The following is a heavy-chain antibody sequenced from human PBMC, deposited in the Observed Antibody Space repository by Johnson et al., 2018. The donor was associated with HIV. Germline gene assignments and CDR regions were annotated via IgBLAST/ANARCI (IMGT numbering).Heavy chain of an antibody. CDR2: ISWDGGST. V-gene: IGHV3-43*01. CDR3: AKGAVAGINDAFDI. Sequence: VQLVESGGVVVQPGGSLRLSCAASGFTFDDYTMHWVRQAPGKGLEWVSLISWDGGSTYYADSVKGRFTISRDNSKNSLYLQMNSLRTEDTALYYCAKGAVAGINDAFDIWGQGTMVTVSS. J-gene: IGHJ3*02. D-gene: IGHD6-19*01. CDR1: GFTFDDYT.